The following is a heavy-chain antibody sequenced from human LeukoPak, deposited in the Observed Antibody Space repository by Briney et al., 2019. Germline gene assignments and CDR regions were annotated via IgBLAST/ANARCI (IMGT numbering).Heavy chain of an antibody. D-gene: IGHD3-16*02. V-gene: IGHV4-59*08. CDR2: IYVTGT. CDR1: GGSIGTYY. Sequence: SETLSPTCTVSGGSIGTYYWSWIRQSPGKGLEWIGYIYVTGTRYNPYLQSRVTISVDRSRNRFFLKMSSVTAADTAVYYCARHIGGGIEDMDVWGKGTKVIVSS. J-gene: IGHJ6*03. CDR3: ARHIGGGIEDMDV.